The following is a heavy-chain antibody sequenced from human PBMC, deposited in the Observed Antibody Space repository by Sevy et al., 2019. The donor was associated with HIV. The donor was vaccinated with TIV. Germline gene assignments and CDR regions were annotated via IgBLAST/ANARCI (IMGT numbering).Heavy chain of an antibody. Sequence: ASVKVSCKASGYSFTGYYVHWLRQAPGQGLEWMGWINPGTGATYFARRFQDRVTLTTGKSITTAFMELNGLTFEDTAVYYCARMGDYADTSGYYPLKYWGQRTLVTVSS. D-gene: IGHD3-22*01. CDR1: GYSFTGYY. CDR3: ARMGDYADTSGYYPLKY. J-gene: IGHJ4*02. V-gene: IGHV1-2*02. CDR2: INPGTGAT.